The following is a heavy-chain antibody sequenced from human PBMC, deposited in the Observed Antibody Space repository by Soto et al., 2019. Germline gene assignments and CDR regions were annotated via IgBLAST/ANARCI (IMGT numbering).Heavy chain of an antibody. J-gene: IGHJ6*02. CDR1: SASLGDQY. CDR2: VHPSGST. D-gene: IGHD5-18*01. Sequence: SETLSLACAVFSASLGDQYWAWIRQSPDKGLEWIGEVHPSGSTDYNPSLKSRLTLSLDTSKNQFSLKGASVTAADTAVYFCARGKPSGYRFGHRHFFYYGLDVWGPGTTVTVSS. CDR3: ARGKPSGYRFGHRHFFYYGLDV. V-gene: IGHV4-34*01.